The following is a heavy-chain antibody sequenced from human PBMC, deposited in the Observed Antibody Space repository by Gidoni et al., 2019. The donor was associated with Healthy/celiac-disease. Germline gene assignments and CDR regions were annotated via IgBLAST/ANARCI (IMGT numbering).Heavy chain of an antibody. D-gene: IGHD3-10*01. CDR3: AKDYGSGSPRIIDAFDI. CDR2: ISWNSGSI. CDR1: GFTFDDYA. V-gene: IGHV3-9*01. Sequence: EVQLVESGGGLVQPGRSLRLSCAASGFTFDDYAMHWVRQAPGKGLEWVSGISWNSGSIGYADSVKGRFTISRDNAKNSLYLQMNSLRAEDTALYYCAKDYGSGSPRIIDAFDIWGQGTMVTVSS. J-gene: IGHJ3*02.